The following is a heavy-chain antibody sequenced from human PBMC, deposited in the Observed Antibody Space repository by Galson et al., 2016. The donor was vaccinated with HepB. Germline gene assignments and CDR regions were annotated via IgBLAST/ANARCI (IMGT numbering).Heavy chain of an antibody. CDR3: ARDRGIHDLYYYGMDV. V-gene: IGHV3-30*04. CDR2: ISYHGRNK. J-gene: IGHJ6*02. CDR1: GFSFNTYA. D-gene: IGHD3-10*01. Sequence: SLRLSCAASGFSFNTYAMHWVRQAPGKGLEWVALISYHGRNKYYADSVKGRFTPSRDNSKYTLYLQMNSLRAEDTAVYYCARDRGIHDLYYYGMDVWGQGTTVTVSS.